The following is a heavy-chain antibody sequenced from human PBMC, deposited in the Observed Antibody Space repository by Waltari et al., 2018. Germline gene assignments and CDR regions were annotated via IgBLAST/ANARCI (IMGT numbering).Heavy chain of an antibody. V-gene: IGHV4-4*02. CDR3: AREWSYSSSSDDACDI. D-gene: IGHD6-6*01. CDR1: GGSISSSNW. Sequence: QVQLQESGPGLVKPSGTLSLTCAVSGGSISSSNWLSWVRQPPGKGLEWIGEIYHSGSTNYNPSRMSGGTISVDKSKNQFSRKLSDVTAADTAVYYCAREWSYSSSSDDACDIWGQGIMVTVSS. J-gene: IGHJ3*02. CDR2: IYHSGST.